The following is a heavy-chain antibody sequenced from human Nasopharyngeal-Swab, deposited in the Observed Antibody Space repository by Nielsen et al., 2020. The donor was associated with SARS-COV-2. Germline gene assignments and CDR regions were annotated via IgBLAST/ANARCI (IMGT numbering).Heavy chain of an antibody. D-gene: IGHD6-6*01. V-gene: IGHV1-3*01. CDR3: ARHFYSRSSRLLYLDY. CDR1: GYNFAVYI. J-gene: IGHJ4*02. Sequence: SLKVSCKASGYNFAVYIMHWVRKAPGQGLEWMGWINACNGDTKYSQKFQDRVTFTRDTSADTAYMELSSLRSEDTAVYFCARHFYSRSSRLLYLDYWGQGTLVTVSS. CDR2: INACNGDT.